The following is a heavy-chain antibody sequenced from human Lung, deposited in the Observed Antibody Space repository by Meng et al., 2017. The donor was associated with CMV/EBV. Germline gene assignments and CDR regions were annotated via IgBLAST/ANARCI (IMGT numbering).Heavy chain of an antibody. Sequence: VRLVKVGDEVKKPGASVKVSCKAFGYTFTSYAIHWVRQAPGQRLEWMGWINGGNGKTKYSQKFHGRVTITRDTSASTAYMELSSLRSEDTAVYYCARDVVVPAALTVRIDYWGQGTLVTVSS. V-gene: IGHV1-3*01. D-gene: IGHD2-2*01. J-gene: IGHJ4*02. CDR1: GYTFTSYA. CDR2: INGGNGKT. CDR3: ARDVVVPAALTVRIDY.